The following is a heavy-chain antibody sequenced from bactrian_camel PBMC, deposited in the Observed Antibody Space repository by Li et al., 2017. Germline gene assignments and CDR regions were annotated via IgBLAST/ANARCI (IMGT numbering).Heavy chain of an antibody. V-gene: IGHV3-2*01. CDR3: AAESRSGFSDYVETDFNY. CDR1: GFTFSSGF. Sequence: HVQLVESGGGSVQAGGSLRLSCAASGFTFSSGFMSWVRQAPGKGLEWVSSIYTAGGKVYYAVSVKGRFTISRDNGKATVILQMNSLKPEDTAVYYCAAESRSGFSDYVETDFNYWGQGTQVTV. J-gene: IGHJ4*01. CDR2: IYTAGGKV. D-gene: IGHD4*01.